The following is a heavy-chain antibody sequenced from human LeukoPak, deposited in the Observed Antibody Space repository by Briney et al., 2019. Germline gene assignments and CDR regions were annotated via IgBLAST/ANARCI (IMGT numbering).Heavy chain of an antibody. V-gene: IGHV1-69*05. Sequence: SVKVSCKASGGTFSSYAISWVRQAPGQGLEWMGGIIPIFGTANYAQKFQGRVTITTDESTSTAYMELSSLRSGDTAVYYCARVPIVVVPAAMTYYYMDVWGKGTTVTVSS. D-gene: IGHD2-2*01. CDR3: ARVPIVVVPAAMTYYYMDV. CDR2: IIPIFGTA. J-gene: IGHJ6*03. CDR1: GGTFSSYA.